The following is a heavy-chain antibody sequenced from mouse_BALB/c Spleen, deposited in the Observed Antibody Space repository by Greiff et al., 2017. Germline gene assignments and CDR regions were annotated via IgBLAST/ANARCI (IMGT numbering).Heavy chain of an antibody. J-gene: IGHJ2*01. CDR1: GYTFTDYV. D-gene: IGHD2-12*01. V-gene: IGHV1-77*01. Sequence: QVQLQQSGPELVKPGASVKMSCKASGYTFTDYVISWVKQRTGQGLEWIGEIYHGSGSTYYNEKFKGKATLNADKFSNTAYMQLCSLTSEDSAVYICARSLRLGDSWGQGTTRTVSS. CDR2: IYHGSGST. CDR3: ARSLRLGDS.